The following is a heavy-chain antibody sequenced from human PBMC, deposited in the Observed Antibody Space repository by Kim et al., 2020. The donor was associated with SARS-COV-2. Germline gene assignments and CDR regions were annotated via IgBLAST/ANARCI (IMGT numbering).Heavy chain of an antibody. Sequence: GGSLRLSCAASGFTFSSYAMHWVRQAPGKGLEWVAVISYDGSNKYYADSVKGRFTISRDNSKNTLYLQMNSLRAEDTAVYYCARGGTKRGYCSSTSCYWFDPWGQGTLVTVSS. D-gene: IGHD2-2*01. J-gene: IGHJ5*02. CDR2: ISYDGSNK. CDR3: ARGGTKRGYCSSTSCYWFDP. V-gene: IGHV3-30*04. CDR1: GFTFSSYA.